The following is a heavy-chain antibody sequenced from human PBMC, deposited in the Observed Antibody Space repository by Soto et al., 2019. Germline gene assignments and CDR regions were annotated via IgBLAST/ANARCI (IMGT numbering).Heavy chain of an antibody. CDR1: GGSISSSSYY. CDR2: IYYSGST. J-gene: IGHJ6*02. CDR3: ARHGRDSGSYLTYGMDV. Sequence: SETLSLTCTVSGGSISSSSYYWGWIRQPPGKGLEWIGSIYYSGSTYYNPSLKSRVTISVDTSKNQFSLKLSSVTAADTAVYYCARHGRDSGSYLTYGMDVWGQGTTVT. V-gene: IGHV4-39*01. D-gene: IGHD1-26*01.